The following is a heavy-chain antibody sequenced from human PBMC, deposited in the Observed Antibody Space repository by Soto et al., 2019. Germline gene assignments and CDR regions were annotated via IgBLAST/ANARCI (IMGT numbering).Heavy chain of an antibody. CDR3: ARAEVYGSGSFFFDY. V-gene: IGHV4-59*01. Sequence: SETLSLTCTVSGGSISSYYWSWIRQPPGKGLEWIGYIYYSGSTNYNPSLKSRVTISVDTSKNQFSLKLSSVTAADTAVYYCARAEVYGSGSFFFDYWGQGTLVTVSS. D-gene: IGHD3-10*01. J-gene: IGHJ4*02. CDR1: GGSISSYY. CDR2: IYYSGST.